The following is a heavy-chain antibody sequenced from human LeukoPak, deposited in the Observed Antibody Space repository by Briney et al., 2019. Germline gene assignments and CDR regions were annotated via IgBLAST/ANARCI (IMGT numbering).Heavy chain of an antibody. Sequence: SETLSLTCTVSGYSISSGYYWGWIRQPPGKGLEWIGSIYHSGSTYYNPSLKSRVTISVDTSKNQFSLKLSSVTAADTAVYYCARGPFMVRGVIITKPLYYFDYWGQGTLVTVSS. V-gene: IGHV4-38-2*02. CDR3: ARGPFMVRGVIITKPLYYFDY. CDR2: IYHSGST. J-gene: IGHJ4*02. CDR1: GYSISSGYY. D-gene: IGHD3-10*01.